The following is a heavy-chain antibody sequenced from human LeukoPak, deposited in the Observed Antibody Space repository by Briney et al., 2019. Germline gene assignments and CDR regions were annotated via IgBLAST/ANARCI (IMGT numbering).Heavy chain of an antibody. CDR3: VKDQKLWFGKHWNWFDP. V-gene: IGHV3-21*01. D-gene: IGHD3-10*01. CDR1: GFTFSSYS. CDR2: ISSSSSYI. J-gene: IGHJ5*02. Sequence: EPGGSLRLSCAASGFTFSSYSMNWVRQAPGKGLEWVSSISSSSSYIYYADSVKGRFTISRDNAKNSLYLQMSSLRAEDTAVYYCVKDQKLWFGKHWNWFDPWGQGTLVTVSS.